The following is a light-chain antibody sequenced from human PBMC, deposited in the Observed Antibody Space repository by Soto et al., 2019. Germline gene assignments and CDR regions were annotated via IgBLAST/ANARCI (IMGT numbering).Light chain of an antibody. CDR2: GDT. J-gene: IGLJ3*02. V-gene: IGLV1-40*01. CDR3: QSYDNSRSSPV. CDR1: TSDLGAGYD. Sequence: QSVLTQPPSVSGAPGPRVSLSCPGNTSDLGAGYDVHWYQQIPGGAPQLGIFGDTRRPSGVPDRFSGSQSGTAAPLTITGRRADDEAEYECQSYDNSRSSPVLGGGTKRTGL.